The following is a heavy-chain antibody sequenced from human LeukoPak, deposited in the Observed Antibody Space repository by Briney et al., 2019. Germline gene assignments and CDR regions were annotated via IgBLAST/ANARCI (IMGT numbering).Heavy chain of an antibody. D-gene: IGHD4-11*01. J-gene: IGHJ5*02. CDR2: IYPGDSDT. V-gene: IGHV5-51*01. CDR3: ARLEWNTVTGYNCFDP. CDR1: GYSFTRYW. Sequence: GESLKISCKGSGYSFTRYWIGWVRQMPGKGLEWMGIIYPGDSDTRYSPSFQGQVTISADRSISTAYLQWSSLKASDTAMYYCARLEWNTVTGYNCFDPWGQGTLVTVSS.